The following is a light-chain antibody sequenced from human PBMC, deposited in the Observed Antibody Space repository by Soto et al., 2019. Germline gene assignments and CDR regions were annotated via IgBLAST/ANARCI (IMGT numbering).Light chain of an antibody. CDR1: HGVDNY. J-gene: IGKJ1*01. Sequence: EIVLTQSPGTLSLSPGERVTLSCRASHGVDNYLAWYQHKPVQAPRLLIYGASSRAAGVPDRFSGSGFGTDITLTLCELEPEDFAQYFCHQYGVSPLTFGQRTKVEIK. CDR3: HQYGVSPLT. V-gene: IGKV3-20*01. CDR2: GAS.